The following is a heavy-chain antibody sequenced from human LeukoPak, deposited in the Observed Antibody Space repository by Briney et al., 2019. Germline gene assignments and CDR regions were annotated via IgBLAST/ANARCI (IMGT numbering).Heavy chain of an antibody. J-gene: IGHJ4*02. CDR1: GFTFSAYT. CDR3: ARVRPNYGGKGYFDN. V-gene: IGHV3-48*02. Sequence: GGSLRLSCAASGFTFSAYTLHWVRQAPGKGLEGLEWVSYISSGSSAIYYAESVKGRFTISRDNAKNSLYLQMNSLRDEDTAVYYCARVRPNYGGKGYFDNWGQGTLVTVSS. CDR2: ISSGSSAI. D-gene: IGHD4-23*01.